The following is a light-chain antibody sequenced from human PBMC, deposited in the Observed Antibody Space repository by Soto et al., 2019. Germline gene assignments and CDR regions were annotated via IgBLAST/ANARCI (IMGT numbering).Light chain of an antibody. CDR1: QRISTY. V-gene: IGKV1-39*01. CDR2: DAS. J-gene: IGKJ4*01. CDR3: QQTRSYPSN. Sequence: DIQMTQSPSSLSASVGDRVTITFLASQRISTYLNWYQQKPGKAPKFLIYDASNLQSGVPSRFSGGGSGTDFTLTISSLQPEDFATYYCQQTRSYPSNFGGGTKVDI.